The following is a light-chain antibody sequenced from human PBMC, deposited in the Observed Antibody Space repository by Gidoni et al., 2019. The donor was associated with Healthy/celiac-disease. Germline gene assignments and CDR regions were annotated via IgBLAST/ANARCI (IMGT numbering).Light chain of an antibody. CDR2: WAS. CDR3: QQYYSTLPT. J-gene: IGKJ5*01. Sequence: DIVMTQSPDSLAVSLGERATINCKSSQSVLYSSNNKNYLAWYQQKPGQPPKLLIDWASPRESGVPDRFSGSGSGTDFTLTISSLQAEDVAVYYCQQYYSTLPTFXXXTRLEIK. CDR1: QSVLYSSNNKNY. V-gene: IGKV4-1*01.